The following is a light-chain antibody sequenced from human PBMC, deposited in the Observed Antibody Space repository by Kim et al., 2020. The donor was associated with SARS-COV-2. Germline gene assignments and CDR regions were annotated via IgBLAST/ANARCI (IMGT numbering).Light chain of an antibody. Sequence: SASGGDRVTITCRASQSISSWLAWYQQKPGKAPKLLIYKASSLESGVPSRFSGSGSGTEFTLTISSLQPDEFATYYCQQYNSYLYTFGQGTKLEI. CDR3: QQYNSYLYT. J-gene: IGKJ2*01. CDR2: KAS. V-gene: IGKV1-5*03. CDR1: QSISSW.